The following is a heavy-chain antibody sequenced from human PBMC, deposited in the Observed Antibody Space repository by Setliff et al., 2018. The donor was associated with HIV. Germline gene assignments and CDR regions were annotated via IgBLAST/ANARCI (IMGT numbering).Heavy chain of an antibody. CDR3: TIPASSLAPN. V-gene: IGHV4-38-2*01. CDR2: IRSSGDT. Sequence: SETLSLTCGVSGYSISRGYYWGWVRQPPGKGLEWIASIRSSGDTYYNPSLQSRVIISVDTSNNQISLKLTSVTAADTAVYYCTIPASSLAPNWGRGTQVTVSS. J-gene: IGHJ4*02. CDR1: GYSISRGYY.